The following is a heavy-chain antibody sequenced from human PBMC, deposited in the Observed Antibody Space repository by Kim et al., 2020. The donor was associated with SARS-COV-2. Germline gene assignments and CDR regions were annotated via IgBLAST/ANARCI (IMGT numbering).Heavy chain of an antibody. J-gene: IGHJ6*02. D-gene: IGHD5-18*01. CDR3: ARGLSVQLWLRDYYYYGMDV. CDR2: MNPNSGNT. CDR1: GYTFTSYD. Sequence: ASVKVSCKASGYTFTSYDINWVRQATGQGLEWMGWMNPNSGNTGYAQKFQGRVTITRNTSISTAYMELSSLRSEDTAVYYCARGLSVQLWLRDYYYYGMDVWGQGTTVTVSS. V-gene: IGHV1-8*01.